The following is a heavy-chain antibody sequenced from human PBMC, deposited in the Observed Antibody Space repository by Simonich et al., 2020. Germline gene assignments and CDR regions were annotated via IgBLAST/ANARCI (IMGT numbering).Heavy chain of an antibody. CDR1: GFTFSSDE. J-gene: IGHJ4*02. CDR2: ISSSGSTI. V-gene: IGHV3-48*03. Sequence: EVQLVESGGGLVQPGGSLRLSCAASGFTFSSDEMNWVRQAPGKGLEWVSYISSSGSTIYYADSVKVRFTISRDNAKNSLYLQMNSLRAEDTAVYYCARHYYGDYYFDYWGQGTLVTVSS. D-gene: IGHD4-17*01. CDR3: ARHYYGDYYFDY.